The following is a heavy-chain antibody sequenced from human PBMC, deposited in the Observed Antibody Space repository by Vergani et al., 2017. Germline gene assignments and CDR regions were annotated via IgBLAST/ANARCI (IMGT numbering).Heavy chain of an antibody. D-gene: IGHD1-7*01. CDR2: ISGSGVSA. Sequence: VQMVESGGGVVQPGTSLRLSCVVSGFALNRHAMYWVRQAPGKGLEWVSGISGSGVSAYYTDSVKGRFTISRYNSKNMLFLQMNNLRTEDTAIYYCAKQYLVSANYRFDYWGQGTLVTVSS. CDR1: GFALNRHA. V-gene: IGHV3-23*04. CDR3: AKQYLVSANYRFDY. J-gene: IGHJ4*02.